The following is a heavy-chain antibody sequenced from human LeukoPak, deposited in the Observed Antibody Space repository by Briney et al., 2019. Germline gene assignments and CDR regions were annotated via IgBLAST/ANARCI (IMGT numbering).Heavy chain of an antibody. Sequence: ASVKVSCKTSGYIFIDHYIHWVRQAPGQGLQWMGWMNPRTGGTDYAQNFQGRVTMTRDTSMNTAYLEVTGLTSDDAAVYFCARGTSRSYLLVADYWGQGTLVIVSS. CDR2: MNPRTGGT. CDR3: ARGTSRSYLLVADY. CDR1: GYIFIDHY. J-gene: IGHJ4*02. D-gene: IGHD1-26*01. V-gene: IGHV1-2*02.